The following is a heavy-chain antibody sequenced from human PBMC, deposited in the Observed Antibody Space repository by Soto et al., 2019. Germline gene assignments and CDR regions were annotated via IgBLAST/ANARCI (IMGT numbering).Heavy chain of an antibody. D-gene: IGHD5-18*01. CDR3: AREYSYGRLFDQ. V-gene: IGHV4-59*01. Sequence: SETLSLTCTVSGGSISSYYWTWIRQPPGKGLEWIGYMYYSGSTNYNPSLKSRVTMSVDTSNSQFSLRLSSVTAADTAVYYCAREYSYGRLFDQWGQGTLVTVSS. CDR1: GGSISSYY. J-gene: IGHJ4*02. CDR2: MYYSGST.